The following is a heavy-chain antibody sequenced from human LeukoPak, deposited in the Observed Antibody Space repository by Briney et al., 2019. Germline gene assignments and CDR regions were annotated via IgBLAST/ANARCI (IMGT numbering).Heavy chain of an antibody. CDR1: GFTFSSNY. CDR3: ARIPSRSGWYRTYYFDY. J-gene: IGHJ4*02. Sequence: GGSLRLSCAASGFTFSSNYMSWGRQAPGKGRGWGSVIYSGGSTYYADPVQGRFTTPRDNSKNTLYLQMNRLRAEDTAVYYCARIPSRSGWYRTYYFDYWGQGTLVTVSS. D-gene: IGHD6-19*01. CDR2: IYSGGST. V-gene: IGHV3-53*01.